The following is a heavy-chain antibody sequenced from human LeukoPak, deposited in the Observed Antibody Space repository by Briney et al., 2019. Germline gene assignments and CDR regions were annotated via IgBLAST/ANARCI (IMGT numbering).Heavy chain of an antibody. V-gene: IGHV1-8*01. CDR2: MNPNSGNT. CDR3: ARGYSSGWPFDY. D-gene: IGHD6-19*01. CDR1: GYTFTSYD. J-gene: IGHJ4*02. Sequence: ASVKVSCKASGYTFTSYDINWVRQATGQGLEWMGWMNPNSGNTGYAQKFQGRVTMTRNTSISTAYMELSSLRSEDTAVYYCARGYSSGWPFDYRGQGTLVTVSS.